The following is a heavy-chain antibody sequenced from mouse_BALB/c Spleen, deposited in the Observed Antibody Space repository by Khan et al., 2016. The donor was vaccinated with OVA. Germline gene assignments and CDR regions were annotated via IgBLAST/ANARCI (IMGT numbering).Heavy chain of an antibody. CDR1: GLSLSRYN. Sequence: QVQLKESGPGLVAPSQSLSITCTVSGLSLSRYNIHWVRQPPGKGLEWLGMISGGGGTDYNSTLKSRLSISKDNSKSQAFLKMNSLQTDDTAMYYCARAYYWYDGYCAEDYWGQGTAGSDSS. J-gene: IGHJ4*01. V-gene: IGHV2-6-4*01. CDR2: ISGGGGT. D-gene: IGHD2-14*01. CDR3: ARAYYWYDGYCAEDY.